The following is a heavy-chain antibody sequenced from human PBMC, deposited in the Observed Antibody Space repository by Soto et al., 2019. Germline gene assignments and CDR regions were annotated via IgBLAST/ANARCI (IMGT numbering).Heavy chain of an antibody. D-gene: IGHD2-21*02. CDR3: ARDVVVVTAIVYYYGMDV. J-gene: IGHJ6*02. CDR1: GGTFSSYA. Sequence: SVKVSCKASGGTFSSYAISWVRQAPGQGLEWMGGISANNGNTNYAQKFQERVTITRDLSTNTIYMDLSSLRSEDTAVYYCARDVVVVTAIVYYYGMDVWGQGTTVTVSS. CDR2: ISANNGNT. V-gene: IGHV1-69*05.